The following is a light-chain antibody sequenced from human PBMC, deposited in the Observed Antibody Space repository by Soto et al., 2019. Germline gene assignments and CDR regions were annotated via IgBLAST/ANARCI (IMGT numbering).Light chain of an antibody. CDR3: QQYDNSPWA. Sequence: EIVLTQSPGTLSLSPGERATVSFRASQSVSSSYLAWYQQKPGQAPRLLIYGASSRATGIPDRFSGSGSGTDFTLTISRLEPEDFAVYYCQQYDNSPWAFGQGTKVEIK. V-gene: IGKV3-20*01. CDR2: GAS. CDR1: QSVSSSY. J-gene: IGKJ1*01.